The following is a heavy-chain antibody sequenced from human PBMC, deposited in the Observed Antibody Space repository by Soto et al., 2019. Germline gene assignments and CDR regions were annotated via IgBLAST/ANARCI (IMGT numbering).Heavy chain of an antibody. CDR2: INHSGRT. CDR1: GGSFSGYY. Sequence: QVQLQQWGAGLLKPSETLSLTCAVYGGSFSGYYWSWIRQPPGKGLEWIGEINHSGRTNYNPSLKGRVTISVDTSKNQFSRKLSSVTAADTAVYYCARGGSGVATKFDYCGQGTLVTVSS. CDR3: ARGGSGVATKFDY. V-gene: IGHV4-34*01. D-gene: IGHD5-12*01. J-gene: IGHJ4*02.